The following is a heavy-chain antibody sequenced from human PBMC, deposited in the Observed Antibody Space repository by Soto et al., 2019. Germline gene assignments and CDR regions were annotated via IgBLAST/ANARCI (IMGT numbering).Heavy chain of an antibody. D-gene: IGHD3-16*01. CDR1: GGSISSGGYY. CDR2: IYYSGST. Sequence: SETLSLTCTVSGGSISSGGYYWSWIRQHPGKGLEWIGYIYYSGSTYYNPSLKSRVTISVDTSKNQFSLKLSSVTAADTAVYYCARVTEGGNDAFDIWGQGTMVTVSS. J-gene: IGHJ3*02. CDR3: ARVTEGGNDAFDI. V-gene: IGHV4-31*03.